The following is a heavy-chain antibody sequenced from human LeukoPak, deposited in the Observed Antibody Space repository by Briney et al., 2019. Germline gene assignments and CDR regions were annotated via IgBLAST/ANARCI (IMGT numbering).Heavy chain of an antibody. CDR1: GGSLSGYY. CDR3: ARGDYGDYYFDS. CDR2: INHSGAT. J-gene: IGHJ4*02. D-gene: IGHD4-17*01. Sequence: ASETLSLTCAVDGGSLSGYYWSWIRQPPGKGLEWIGEINHSGATNYNPSLKSRVTISVDTSKNEFSLKVPSVTAADTAVYLCARGDYGDYYFDSWGQGALVTVSS. V-gene: IGHV4-34*01.